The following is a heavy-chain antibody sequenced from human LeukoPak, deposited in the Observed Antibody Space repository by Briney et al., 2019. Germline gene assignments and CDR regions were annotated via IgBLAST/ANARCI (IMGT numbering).Heavy chain of an antibody. D-gene: IGHD6-19*01. J-gene: IGHJ6*02. CDR2: ISAYNGNT. Sequence: ASVKVSCKASGYTFTSYGTSWVRQAPGQGLEWTGWISAYNGNTNYAQKLQGRVTMTTDTSTSTAYMELRSLRSDDTAVYYCARDLFLLASHTSSGWYSGYYYGMDVWGQGTTVTVSS. CDR3: ARDLFLLASHTSSGWYSGYYYGMDV. CDR1: GYTFTSYG. V-gene: IGHV1-18*01.